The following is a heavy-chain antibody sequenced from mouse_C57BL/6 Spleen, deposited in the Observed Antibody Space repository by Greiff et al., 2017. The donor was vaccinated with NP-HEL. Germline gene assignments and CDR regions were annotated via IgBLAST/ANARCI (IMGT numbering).Heavy chain of an antibody. CDR3: ASSYYSNYGFAY. CDR1: GFTFSDYG. V-gene: IGHV5-15*01. CDR2: ISNLAYSI. Sequence: EVKLMESGGGLVQPGGSLKLSCAASGFTFSDYGMAWVRQAPRKGPEWVAFISNLAYSIYYADTVTGRFTISRENAKNTLYLEMSSLRSDDTAMYYCASSYYSNYGFAYWGQGTLVTVSA. J-gene: IGHJ3*01. D-gene: IGHD2-5*01.